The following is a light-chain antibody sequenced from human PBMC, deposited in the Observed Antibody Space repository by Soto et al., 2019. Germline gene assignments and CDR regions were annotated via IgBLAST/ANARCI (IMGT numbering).Light chain of an antibody. Sequence: DIQMTQSPSTLSASVGDRVTITCRASQSISSWLAWYQQKPGKAPKLLIYKASSLESGVPSRFSGSGSGTEFTLTSSSLQPDDLATYYCQQYKSYFLTFGGGTKVEIK. V-gene: IGKV1-5*03. CDR1: QSISSW. CDR2: KAS. J-gene: IGKJ4*01. CDR3: QQYKSYFLT.